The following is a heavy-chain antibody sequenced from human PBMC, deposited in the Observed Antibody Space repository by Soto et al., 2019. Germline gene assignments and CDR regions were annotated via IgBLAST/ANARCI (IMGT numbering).Heavy chain of an antibody. CDR3: VRSGANPYFDY. CDR1: GGSISSGGYY. V-gene: IGHV4-31*03. J-gene: IGHJ4*02. Sequence: QVQLQESGPGLVKPSQTLSLTCTVSGGSISSGGYYWSWIRQHPGKGLEWIGYIYYSGSTYYNPSLKSRVTISVDTSKNQFSLKLSSVTAADTAVYFCVRSGANPYFDYWGQGTLVTVSS. CDR2: IYYSGST. D-gene: IGHD1-26*01.